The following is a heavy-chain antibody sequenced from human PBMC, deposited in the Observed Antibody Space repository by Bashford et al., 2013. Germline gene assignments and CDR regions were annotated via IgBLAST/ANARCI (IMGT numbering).Heavy chain of an antibody. CDR3: ARDYDYYYYGMDV. J-gene: IGHJ6*02. CDR1: GYSISSGYY. Sequence: SETLSLTCAVSGYSISSGYYWGWIRQPPGKGLEWIGSIYHSGSTYYNPSLNSRVTISVDKSKNQFSLKLSSVTAADTAVYYCARDYDYYYYGMDVWGQGTTVTVSS. V-gene: IGHV4-38-2*02. CDR2: IYHSGST. D-gene: IGHD3-16*01.